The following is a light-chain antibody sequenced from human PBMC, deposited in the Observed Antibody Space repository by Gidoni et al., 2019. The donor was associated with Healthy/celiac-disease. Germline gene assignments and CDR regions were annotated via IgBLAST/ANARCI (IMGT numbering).Light chain of an antibody. CDR2: KAS. CDR1: QSISSC. J-gene: IGKJ2*01. CDR3: QQYNSDSLT. V-gene: IGKV1-5*03. Sequence: IQMTQSPSTLSASVGDRVTITCRAIQSISSCLSWYQQKPGKAPKLLIYKASSLESGVPSRFSGSGSVTEFNLTISSLQPDDFATYYCQQYNSDSLTFXQXTKLEIK.